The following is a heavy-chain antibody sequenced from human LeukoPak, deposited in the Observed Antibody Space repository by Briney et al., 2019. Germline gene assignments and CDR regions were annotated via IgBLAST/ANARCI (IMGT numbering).Heavy chain of an antibody. J-gene: IGHJ6*02. V-gene: IGHV3-48*02. D-gene: IGHD2-2*01. CDR2: ISSSSTI. Sequence: GGSLRLSCAASGFTFSSYSMNWVRQAPGERLEWVSSISSSSTIYYADSVKGRFTISRDNAKNSLYLQMNSLRDEDTAVYYCARAEYCSSTSCLYYYGMDVWGQGTTVTVSS. CDR3: ARAEYCSSTSCLYYYGMDV. CDR1: GFTFSSYS.